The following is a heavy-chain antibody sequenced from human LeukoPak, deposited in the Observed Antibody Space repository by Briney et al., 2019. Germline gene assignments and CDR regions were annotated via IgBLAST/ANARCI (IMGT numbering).Heavy chain of an antibody. CDR3: ARGKAAIGSRTAFDY. CDR1: GFTFSSFA. V-gene: IGHV3-23*01. J-gene: IGHJ4*02. CDR2: ISGSGTNT. D-gene: IGHD6-13*01. Sequence: GSLRLSCAASGFTFSSFALSWVRQAPGKGLEWVSAISGSGTNTYYADSVKGRFTISRDNSENTLYMQVNSLKAEDTAIYFCARGKAAIGSRTAFDYWGQGTLVTVSS.